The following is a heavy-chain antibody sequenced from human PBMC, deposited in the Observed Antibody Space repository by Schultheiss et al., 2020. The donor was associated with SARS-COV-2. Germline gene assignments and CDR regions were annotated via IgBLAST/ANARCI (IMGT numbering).Heavy chain of an antibody. V-gene: IGHV3-13*01. J-gene: IGHJ4*02. CDR2: IGTVDDT. CDR1: GFTFSSYD. CDR3: ARGSDIVATGGDY. Sequence: GGSLRLSCAASGFTFSSYDMQWVRQVTGKGLEWVSTIGTVDDTYYLGSVKGRFTISRENAKNSLYLQMNSLRAEDTAVYYCARGSDIVATGGDYWGQGTLVTVSS. D-gene: IGHD5-12*01.